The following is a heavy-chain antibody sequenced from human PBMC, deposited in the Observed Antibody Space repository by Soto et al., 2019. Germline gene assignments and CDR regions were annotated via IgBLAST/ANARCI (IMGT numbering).Heavy chain of an antibody. J-gene: IGHJ3*02. CDR2: FDPEDGET. CDR3: ATEWNSFVVAGYYKSGGAFDI. V-gene: IGHV1-24*01. CDR1: GYTLTELS. Sequence: ASVKVSCKVSGYTLTELSMHWVRQAPGKGLEWMGGFDPEDGETIYAQKFQGRVTMTEDTSTDTAYMELSSLRSEDTAVYYCATEWNSFVVAGYYKSGGAFDIWGQGTMVTVSS. D-gene: IGHD3-22*01.